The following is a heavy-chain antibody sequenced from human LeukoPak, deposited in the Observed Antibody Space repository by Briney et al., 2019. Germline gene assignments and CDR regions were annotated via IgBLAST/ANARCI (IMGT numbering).Heavy chain of an antibody. D-gene: IGHD6-6*01. CDR1: GYTFISYY. CDR3: AREQGSSSSGRYGLDV. CDR2: INPSGGST. V-gene: IGHV1-46*01. Sequence: GTSVKVSCKASGYTFISYYMHWVRQAPGQGLEWMGIINPSGGSTSYAQKFQGRVTMTRDTSTSTVYMELSSLRSEDTAVYYCAREQGSSSSGRYGLDVWGQGTTVTVSS. J-gene: IGHJ6*02.